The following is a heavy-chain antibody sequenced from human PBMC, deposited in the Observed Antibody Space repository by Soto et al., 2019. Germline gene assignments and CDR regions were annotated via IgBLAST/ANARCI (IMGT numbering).Heavy chain of an antibody. J-gene: IGHJ4*02. D-gene: IGHD1-7*01. V-gene: IGHV4-34*01. CDR2: INHSGST. Sequence: SETLSLTCAVYGGSFIGYYWSWIRQPPGKGLEWIGEINHSGSTNYNPSLKSRVTISVDTSKNQFSLKLSSVTAADTAVYYCARGGLELGFDYWGQGTLVTVSS. CDR3: ARGGLELGFDY. CDR1: GGSFIGYY.